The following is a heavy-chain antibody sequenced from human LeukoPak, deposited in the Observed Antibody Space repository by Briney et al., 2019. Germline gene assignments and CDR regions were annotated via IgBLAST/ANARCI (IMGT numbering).Heavy chain of an antibody. CDR1: GFTFDDYA. J-gene: IGHJ4*02. CDR2: ISWNSGSI. D-gene: IGHD3-22*01. V-gene: IGHV3-9*01. Sequence: GGSLRLSCAASGFTFDDYAMHWVRQAPGKGLEWVSGISWNSGSIGYADSVKGRFTISRDNAKNSLYLQMNSLRAEDTALYYCAKYYDSSRAFDYWGQGTLVTVSS. CDR3: AKYYDSSRAFDY.